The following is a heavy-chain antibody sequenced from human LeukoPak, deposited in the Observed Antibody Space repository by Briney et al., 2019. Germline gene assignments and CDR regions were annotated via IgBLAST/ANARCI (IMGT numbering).Heavy chain of an antibody. V-gene: IGHV1-3*01. J-gene: IGHJ5*02. CDR3: ARVPAGCSGGSCYWTFDP. D-gene: IGHD2-15*01. CDR2: INAGNGNT. CDR1: GYTFTSYA. Sequence: ASVKVSCKASGYTFTSYAMHWVRQAPGQRLEWMGWINAGNGNTKYSQKFQGRVTITRDTSTSTAYMELSSLRSEDTAVYYCARVPAGCSGGSCYWTFDPWGQGTLVTVSS.